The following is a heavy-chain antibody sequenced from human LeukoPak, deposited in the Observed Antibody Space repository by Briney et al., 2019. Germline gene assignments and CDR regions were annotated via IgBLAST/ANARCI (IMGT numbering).Heavy chain of an antibody. D-gene: IGHD3-22*01. V-gene: IGHV4-34*01. CDR2: INHSGST. J-gene: IGHJ4*02. CDR1: GGSFSGYY. CDR3: ARAPHFFDTSGSRYYFDY. Sequence: PSETLSLPRAVYGGSFSGYYWSWIRQPPGKGLEWIGEINHSGSTNYNPSLKSRVTISVDTSKNQFSLNLSSVTAADTAVYFCARAPHFFDTSGSRYYFDYWGQGALVTVSS.